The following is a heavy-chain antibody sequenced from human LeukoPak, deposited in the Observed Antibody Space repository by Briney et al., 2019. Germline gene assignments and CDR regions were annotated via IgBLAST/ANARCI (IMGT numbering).Heavy chain of an antibody. CDR2: INPSGGST. Sequence: ASVKVSCKASGYTFTRYYMHWVRQAPGQGLEWMGIINPSGGSTSYAQKFQDRVTMTRDTSTSTVYMELSSLRSEDTAVYYCATPEALQYSGSYGGLGYWGQGTLVTVSS. CDR1: GYTFTRYY. D-gene: IGHD1-26*01. V-gene: IGHV1-46*01. CDR3: ATPEALQYSGSYGGLGY. J-gene: IGHJ4*02.